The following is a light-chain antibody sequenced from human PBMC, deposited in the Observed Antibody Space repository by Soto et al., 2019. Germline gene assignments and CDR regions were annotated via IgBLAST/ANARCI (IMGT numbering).Light chain of an antibody. J-gene: IGLJ2*01. Sequence: QSVLTQPPSASGSPGQSVTISCTGTSSDVGGYNYVSWYQQHPGKAPKLMIYEVSKRPSGVPDRFSGPKSGNTASLTVSGLQVEDEADYYCSSFEASNNLLFGGGTQLTVL. CDR3: SSFEASNNLL. CDR1: SSDVGGYNY. CDR2: EVS. V-gene: IGLV2-8*01.